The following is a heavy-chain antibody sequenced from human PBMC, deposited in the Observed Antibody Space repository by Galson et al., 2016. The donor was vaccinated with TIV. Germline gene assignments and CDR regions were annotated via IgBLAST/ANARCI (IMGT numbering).Heavy chain of an antibody. CDR1: GFTFSAYR. Sequence: SLRLSCAASGFTFSAYRMDWVRQAPGKGLEWVAVISSDGINAHYADSMKGRFTISRDNSGNTLYLQMNNLRSEDTAVYYCATDGRDAYNPYFDSWGQGTLVTVSS. V-gene: IGHV3-30*03. CDR3: ATDGRDAYNPYFDS. J-gene: IGHJ4*02. CDR2: ISSDGINA. D-gene: IGHD5-24*01.